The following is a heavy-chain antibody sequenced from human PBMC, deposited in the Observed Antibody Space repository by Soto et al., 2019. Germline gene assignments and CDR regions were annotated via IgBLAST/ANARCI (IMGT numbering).Heavy chain of an antibody. CDR1: GFTVSSNY. J-gene: IGHJ4*02. V-gene: IGHV3-53*04. D-gene: IGHD5-18*01. CDR2: IYSGGST. CDR3: ARLASGYSYGYVRI. Sequence: PGGSLRLSCAASGFTVSSNYMSWVRQAPGKGLEWVSVIYSGGSTYYADSVKGRFTISRHNSKNTLYLQMNSLRAEDTAVYYCARLASGYSYGYVRIWGQGTLVTVSS.